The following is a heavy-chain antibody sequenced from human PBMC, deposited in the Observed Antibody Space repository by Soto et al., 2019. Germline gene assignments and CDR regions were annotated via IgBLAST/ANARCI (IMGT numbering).Heavy chain of an antibody. CDR2: INDRGSI. Sequence: QVQLQQWGAGPLRPLETLSLTCGVSGGSFSGYYWAWIRQSPGKGLEWIGEINDRGSINYNPSLKSRVSISVVTSKNNYSLNPRSVTAADTAVYYCARESHNILTGPPWVWYFDLWGRGTLVTVSS. J-gene: IGHJ2*01. CDR3: ARESHNILTGPPWVWYFDL. V-gene: IGHV4-34*01. D-gene: IGHD3-9*01. CDR1: GGSFSGYY.